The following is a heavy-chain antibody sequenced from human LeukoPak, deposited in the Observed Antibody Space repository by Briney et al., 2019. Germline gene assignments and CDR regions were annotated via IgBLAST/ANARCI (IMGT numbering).Heavy chain of an antibody. D-gene: IGHD6-6*01. V-gene: IGHV4-34*01. CDR1: GGSFSGYY. J-gene: IGHJ4*02. Sequence: KPTETLSLTCAVYGGSFSGYYWSWIRQPPGKGLEWIGEINHSGSTNYNPSLKSRVTISVDTSKNQFSLKLSSVTAADTAVYYCARGLVSAARTPGYWGQGTLVTVSS. CDR3: ARGLVSAARTPGY. CDR2: INHSGST.